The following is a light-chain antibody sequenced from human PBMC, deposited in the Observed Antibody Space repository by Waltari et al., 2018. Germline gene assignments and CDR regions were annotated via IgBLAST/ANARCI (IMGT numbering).Light chain of an antibody. Sequence: EIVMMQSPGSLSVSPGEGATLSCRASQSVSINLAWYQQKPGQAPRLLIYGASTRATGIPARFSGSGSGTEFTLTISSLQSEDFAIYYCQQYNNWPPYTFGQGTKLEIK. CDR3: QQYNNWPPYT. V-gene: IGKV3-15*01. J-gene: IGKJ2*01. CDR1: QSVSIN. CDR2: GAS.